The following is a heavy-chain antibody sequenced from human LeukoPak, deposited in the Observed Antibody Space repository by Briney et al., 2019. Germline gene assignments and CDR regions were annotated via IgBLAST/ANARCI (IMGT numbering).Heavy chain of an antibody. J-gene: IGHJ4*02. D-gene: IGHD5-18*01. CDR3: ARPSSPYSEADY. V-gene: IGHV3-72*01. CDR2: SRNKVISYIT. CDR1: GFTFSEHY. Sequence: GGSLRLSCASSGFTFSEHYMDWVRQAPGKGLEWVGRSRNKVISYITQYAASVKGRFTISRDDSKNSLYLQMNSLKTEDTAVYYCARPSSPYSEADYWGQGTLVTVSS.